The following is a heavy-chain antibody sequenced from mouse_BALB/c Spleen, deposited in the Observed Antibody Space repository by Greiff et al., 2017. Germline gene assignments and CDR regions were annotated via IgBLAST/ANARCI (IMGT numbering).Heavy chain of an antibody. Sequence: QVQLQQPGAELVRPGASVKLSCKASGYTFTSYWMNWVKQRPEQGLEWIGRIDPYDSETHYNQKFKDKAILTVDKSSSTAYMQLSSLTSEDSAVYYCARFITTVVDRYAMDYWGQGTSVTVSS. CDR3: ARFITTVVDRYAMDY. V-gene: IGHV1-74*01. D-gene: IGHD1-1*01. J-gene: IGHJ4*01. CDR2: IDPYDSET. CDR1: GYTFTSYW.